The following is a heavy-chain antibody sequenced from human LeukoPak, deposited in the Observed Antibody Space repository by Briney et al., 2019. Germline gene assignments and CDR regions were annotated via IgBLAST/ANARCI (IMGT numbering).Heavy chain of an antibody. CDR3: ARAYGDYDNLDY. J-gene: IGHJ4*02. CDR1: GYSINSDYY. V-gene: IGHV4-38-2*02. D-gene: IGHD4-17*01. Sequence: SSETLSLTCTVSGYSINSDYYWGWIRQPPGKGLEWIGSIYYSGSTYYNPSLKSRVTIPVDTSKNQFSLKLSSVTAADTAVYYCARAYGDYDNLDYWGQGTLVTVSS. CDR2: IYYSGST.